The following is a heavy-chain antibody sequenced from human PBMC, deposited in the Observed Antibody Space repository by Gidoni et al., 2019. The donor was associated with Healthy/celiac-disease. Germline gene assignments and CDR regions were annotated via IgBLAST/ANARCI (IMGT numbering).Heavy chain of an antibody. D-gene: IGHD2-15*01. CDR2: IWYDGSNK. V-gene: IGHV3-33*01. CDR3: AREWRYCSGGSDPICFAFDI. CDR1: GFTFSSYG. Sequence: QVQLVESGGGVVQPGRSLRLYCAASGFTFSSYGMHWVRQAPGKGLEWVAVIWYDGSNKYYADSVKGRFTISRDNSKNTLYLQMNSLRAEDTAVYYCAREWRYCSGGSDPICFAFDIWGQGTMVTVSS. J-gene: IGHJ3*02.